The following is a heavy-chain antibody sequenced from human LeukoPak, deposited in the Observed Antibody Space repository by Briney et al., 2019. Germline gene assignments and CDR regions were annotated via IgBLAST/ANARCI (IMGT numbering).Heavy chain of an antibody. CDR3: ARGRGGPPFDF. CDR1: GFNFRAYG. D-gene: IGHD3-10*01. J-gene: IGHJ4*03. Sequence: GGSLRLSCVASGFNFRAYGMHWVRQAPGQGLEYISAISADGGTRFHAESVKGRFTISRDNSKNTLYLQMGSLRIDDSALYYCARGRGGPPFDFWGHGTLITVSS. CDR2: ISADGGTR. V-gene: IGHV3-64*02.